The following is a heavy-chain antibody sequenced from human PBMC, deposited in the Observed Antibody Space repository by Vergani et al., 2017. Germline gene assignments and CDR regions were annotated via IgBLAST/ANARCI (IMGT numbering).Heavy chain of an antibody. CDR1: GGSFTSYH. J-gene: IGHJ6*03. V-gene: IGHV4-34*01. D-gene: IGHD4-11*01. CDR2: IDHTGRP. CDR3: ARVNTETNGHLYYYYYMDV. Sequence: QVQLQQWGGGLLKPSETLSLTCVVNGGSFTSYHWTWIRQSPGEGLEWVGDIDHTGRPDDNPSLKSRLTMSVDKPRNQFSLTLNLVTATDTAIYFCARVNTETNGHLYYYYYMDVWGQGTAVTVS.